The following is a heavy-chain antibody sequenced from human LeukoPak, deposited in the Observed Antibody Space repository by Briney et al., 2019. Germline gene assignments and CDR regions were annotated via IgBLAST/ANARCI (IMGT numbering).Heavy chain of an antibody. Sequence: PSETLSLTCAVYGGSFSGYYWSWIRQPPGKGLEWIGEINHSGSTNYNPSLKSRVTISVDTSKNQFSLKLSSVTAAETAVYYCARRRALVVVAATLRSSWFDPWGQGTLVTVSS. CDR1: GGSFSGYY. V-gene: IGHV4-34*01. CDR3: ARRRALVVVAATLRSSWFDP. CDR2: INHSGST. D-gene: IGHD2-15*01. J-gene: IGHJ5*02.